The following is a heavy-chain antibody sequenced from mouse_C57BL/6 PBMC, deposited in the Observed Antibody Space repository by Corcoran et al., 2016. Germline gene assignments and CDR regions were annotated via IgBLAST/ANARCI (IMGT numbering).Heavy chain of an antibody. V-gene: IGHV9-3*01. Sequence: QIQLVQSGPELKKPGKTVKISCKASGYTFTTYGMSWVKQAPGKGLKWMGWINTYSGVPTYADDFKGRFAFSLETSASTAYLQINNLKNEDTATYFCARDDYDDFDYWGQGTTLTVSS. J-gene: IGHJ2*01. D-gene: IGHD2-4*01. CDR3: ARDDYDDFDY. CDR2: INTYSGVP. CDR1: GYTFTTYG.